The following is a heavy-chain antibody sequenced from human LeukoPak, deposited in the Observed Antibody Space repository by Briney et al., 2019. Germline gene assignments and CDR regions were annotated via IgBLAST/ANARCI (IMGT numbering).Heavy chain of an antibody. J-gene: IGHJ4*02. V-gene: IGHV3-23*01. D-gene: IGHD3-16*02. CDR3: AKTVSGSHSYEGGDY. CDR1: GFTFSSYA. CDR2: ISGSGDNT. Sequence: GGSLRLSCAASGFTFSSYAMSWVRQAPGKGLEWVSAISGSGDNTFYADPVKGRFTMSRDNSKNMLCLQMNSLRAEDTAVYYCAKTVSGSHSYEGGDYWGQGTLVTVSS.